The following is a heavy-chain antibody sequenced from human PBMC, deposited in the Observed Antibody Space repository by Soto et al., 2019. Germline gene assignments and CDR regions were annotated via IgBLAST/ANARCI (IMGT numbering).Heavy chain of an antibody. CDR3: AKDCSNYPHYYYGMDV. Sequence: GGSLRLYCAASGFTFSSYGMHWVRQAPGKGLEWVAVISYDGSNKYYADSVKGRFTISRDNSKNTLYLQMNSLRAEDTAVYYCAKDCSNYPHYYYGMDVWGQGTTVTVSS. CDR1: GFTFSSYG. D-gene: IGHD4-4*01. V-gene: IGHV3-30*18. J-gene: IGHJ6*02. CDR2: ISYDGSNK.